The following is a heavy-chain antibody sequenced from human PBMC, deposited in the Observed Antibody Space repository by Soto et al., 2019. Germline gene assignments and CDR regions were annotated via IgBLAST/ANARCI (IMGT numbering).Heavy chain of an antibody. CDR2: IGTAGDT. J-gene: IGHJ4*02. D-gene: IGHD1-1*01. V-gene: IGHV3-13*01. CDR1: GFTFSSYD. CDR3: ARSTGRPYYFDY. Sequence: ESGGGLVQPGGSLRLSCAASGFTFSSYDMHWVRQATGKGLEWVSAIGTAGDTYYPGSVKGRFTISRENAKNSLYLQMNSLRAEDTAVYYCARSTGRPYYFDYWGQGTLVTVSS.